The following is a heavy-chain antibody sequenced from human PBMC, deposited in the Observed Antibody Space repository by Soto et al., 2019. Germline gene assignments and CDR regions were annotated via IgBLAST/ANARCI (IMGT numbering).Heavy chain of an antibody. CDR3: ARHPERIAEIGSFDP. D-gene: IGHD6-13*01. Sequence: GGSLRLSCAASGFTFSSYSMNWVRQAPGKGLEWVSYISSSSSTIYYADSVKGRFTISRDNAKNSLYLQINSLRAEDTAVYYCARHPERIAEIGSFDPWCQGTLVTVSP. J-gene: IGHJ5*02. CDR2: ISSSSSTI. V-gene: IGHV3-48*01. CDR1: GFTFSSYS.